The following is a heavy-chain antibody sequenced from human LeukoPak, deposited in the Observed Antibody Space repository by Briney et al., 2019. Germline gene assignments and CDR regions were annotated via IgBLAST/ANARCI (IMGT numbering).Heavy chain of an antibody. CDR2: IYYTGNT. Sequence: SETLSLTCTVSGGSISSYYWSWIRQPPGKGLEWIGYIYYTGNTHYNFSLKSRVTISVATSKNQFSLKLSSVTAADTAVYYCARGPDYGDYGGFDYWGQGTLVTVSS. J-gene: IGHJ4*02. CDR1: GGSISSYY. D-gene: IGHD4-17*01. CDR3: ARGPDYGDYGGFDY. V-gene: IGHV4-59*12.